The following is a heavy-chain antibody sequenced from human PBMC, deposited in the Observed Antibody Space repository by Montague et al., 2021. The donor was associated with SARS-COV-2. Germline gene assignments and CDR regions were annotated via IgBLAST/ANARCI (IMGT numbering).Heavy chain of an antibody. CDR1: GFTFSSYS. D-gene: IGHD3-10*01. CDR2: ISSSSSYI. V-gene: IGHV3-21*01. Sequence: SLRLSCAASGFTFSSYSMNWVRQAPGKGLEWVSSISSSSSYIYYADSVKGRFTISRDNAKNSLYLQMNSLRAEDTAVYYCARDTLDYGLWSSGSYYNAYYYYYGMDVWGQGTTVIVSS. CDR3: ARDTLDYGLWSSGSYYNAYYYYYGMDV. J-gene: IGHJ6*02.